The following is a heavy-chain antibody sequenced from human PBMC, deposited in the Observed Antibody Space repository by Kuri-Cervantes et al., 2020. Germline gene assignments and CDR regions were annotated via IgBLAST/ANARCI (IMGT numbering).Heavy chain of an antibody. Sequence: LRLSCTVSGGSISGTYYWSWIRQHPGKGLEWIGYIYYSGSTYYNPSLKSRVTISVDTSKNQFSLKLSSVTAADTAVYYCARGAAISPGVDYWGQGTLVTVSS. V-gene: IGHV4-31*03. D-gene: IGHD2/OR15-2a*01. CDR2: IYYSGST. J-gene: IGHJ4*02. CDR1: GGSISGTYY. CDR3: ARGAAISPGVDY.